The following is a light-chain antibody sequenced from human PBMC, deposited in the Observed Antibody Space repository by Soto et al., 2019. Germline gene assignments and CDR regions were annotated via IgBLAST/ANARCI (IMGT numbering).Light chain of an antibody. V-gene: IGLV2-18*01. Sequence: QSVLTQPPSVSGSPGQSVTISCTGTSTDFVGYNRVSWYQQPPGTAPKLMIYEVSKRPSGVPDRFSGSKSGNTASLTISGLQAAAEADYYCSLYTREKAYAFGNATKVTV. CDR3: SLYTREKAYA. CDR1: STDFVGYNR. CDR2: EVS. J-gene: IGLJ1*01.